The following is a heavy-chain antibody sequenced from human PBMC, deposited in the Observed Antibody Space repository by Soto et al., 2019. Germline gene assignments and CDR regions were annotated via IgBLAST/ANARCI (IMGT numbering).Heavy chain of an antibody. CDR1: GFTFNNYI. D-gene: IGHD2-15*01. V-gene: IGHV3-21*01. CDR3: ARTGYCSGGSCHRWFDP. Sequence: PGGSLRLSCAASGFTFNNYIMNWVRQAPGKGLEWVSSISTSGTYIYYADSVKGRFTISRDNAKNSLYLQMNSLRAEDTAVYYCARTGYCSGGSCHRWFDPWGQGTLVTAPQ. CDR2: ISTSGTYI. J-gene: IGHJ5*02.